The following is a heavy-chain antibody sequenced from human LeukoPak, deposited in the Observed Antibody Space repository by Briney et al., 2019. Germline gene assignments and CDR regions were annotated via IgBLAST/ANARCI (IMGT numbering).Heavy chain of an antibody. D-gene: IGHD6-19*01. V-gene: IGHV3-33*01. Sequence: GGSLILSCAASGFTFSSYGMHWVRQAPGKGLEWVAVIWYDGSNKYYADSVKGRFTISRDNSKNTLYLQMNSLRAEDTAVYYCAIPSIAVAGYFDYWGQGTLVTVSS. CDR1: GFTFSSYG. CDR2: IWYDGSNK. J-gene: IGHJ4*02. CDR3: AIPSIAVAGYFDY.